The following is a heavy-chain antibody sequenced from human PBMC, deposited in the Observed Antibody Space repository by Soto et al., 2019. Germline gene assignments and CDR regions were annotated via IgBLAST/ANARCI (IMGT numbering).Heavy chain of an antibody. CDR1: GFTFSSYW. D-gene: IGHD3-22*01. CDR3: VRGDGHDYDGNGYRGRN. J-gene: IGHJ4*02. CDR2: IKSDGSGT. Sequence: EVQLVESGGGLVQLGRSLRLSCAASGFTFSSYWMHWVRQVPGKGLVWVSRIKSDGSGTYYAGSVEGRFTISRDNAQNTGCLQRVSLRDEETAVYYCVRGDGHDYDGNGYRGRNWGQGTLVTVSS. V-gene: IGHV3-74*01.